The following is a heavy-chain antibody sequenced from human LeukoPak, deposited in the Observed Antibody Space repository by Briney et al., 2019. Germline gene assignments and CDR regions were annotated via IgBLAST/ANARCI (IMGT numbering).Heavy chain of an antibody. Sequence: ASVKVSCKASGYTFTSYYMHWVRQAPGQGLEWMGIINPSGGGTSYAQKFQGRVTMTRDTSTSTVYMELSSLRSEDTAVYYCAREVTIFGVETHNDLDYWGQGTLVTVSS. CDR2: INPSGGGT. V-gene: IGHV1-46*01. CDR1: GYTFTSYY. J-gene: IGHJ4*02. CDR3: AREVTIFGVETHNDLDY. D-gene: IGHD3-3*01.